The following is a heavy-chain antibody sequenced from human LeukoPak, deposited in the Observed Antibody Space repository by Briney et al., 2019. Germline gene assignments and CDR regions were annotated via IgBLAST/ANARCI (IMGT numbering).Heavy chain of an antibody. Sequence: SETLSLTCTVSGGSVSSYYWSWIRQPPGKGLEWIGYMYYSGSTNYNPSLKSRVTISIDTSKNQFSLKLNSVTAADTAVYYCATSEGSGGVLGYWGQGILVTVSS. D-gene: IGHD3-10*01. CDR3: ATSEGSGGVLGY. J-gene: IGHJ4*02. CDR2: MYYSGST. CDR1: GGSVSSYY. V-gene: IGHV4-59*02.